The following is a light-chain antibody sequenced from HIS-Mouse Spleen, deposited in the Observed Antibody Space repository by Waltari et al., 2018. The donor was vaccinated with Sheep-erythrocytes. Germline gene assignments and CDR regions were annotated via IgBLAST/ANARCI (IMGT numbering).Light chain of an antibody. V-gene: IGKV1-12*01. CDR3: QQANSFPIT. CDR1: QGIRSW. CDR2: AAS. Sequence: IQMTQSPSSGSASVGDRGTSTCRASQGIRSWLAWYQQRPGKAPKLLIYAASRLQSGVTSRCSGSRSRTDFTLTISSLQPEDFATYYCQQANSFPITFGQGTRLESK. J-gene: IGKJ5*01.